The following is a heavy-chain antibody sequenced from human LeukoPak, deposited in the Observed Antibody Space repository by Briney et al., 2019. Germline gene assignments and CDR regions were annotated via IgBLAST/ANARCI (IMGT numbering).Heavy chain of an antibody. CDR1: GFTFSSYG. V-gene: IGHV3-33*01. J-gene: IGHJ4*02. CDR3: ASYVGGDYYDSSGYFDY. CDR2: IWYDGSSK. Sequence: GRSLRLSCAASGFTFSSYGVHWVRQAPGKGLEWVAVIWYDGSSKYYADSVKGRFTISRDNSKNTLYLQMNSLRAEDTAVYYWASYVGGDYYDSSGYFDYWGQGTLVTVSS. D-gene: IGHD3-22*01.